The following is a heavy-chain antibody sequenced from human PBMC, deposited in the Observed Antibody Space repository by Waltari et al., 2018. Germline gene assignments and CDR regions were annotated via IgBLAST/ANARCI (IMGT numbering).Heavy chain of an antibody. V-gene: IGHV5-51*01. CDR1: GYTFTNYW. CDR3: ARLVGGSGGTVVNWFDP. CDR2: IYPIDSDT. Sequence: EVQLVQSGAEVKKPGESLKIACKVSGYTFTNYWIGWVRQMPGKGLEWMGIIYPIDSDTIYSPSFQGQVSISVDKSISTAYLQWSSLRASDTAMYYCARLVGGSGGTVVNWFDPWGQGTLVTVSS. J-gene: IGHJ5*02. D-gene: IGHD3-10*01.